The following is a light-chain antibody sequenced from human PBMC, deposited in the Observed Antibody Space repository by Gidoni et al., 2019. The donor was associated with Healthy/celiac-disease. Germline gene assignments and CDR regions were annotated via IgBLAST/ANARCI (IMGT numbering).Light chain of an antibody. V-gene: IGKV1-39*01. J-gene: IGKJ1*01. Sequence: DIQMTQSTSSLSASVGDRVTITCRASQSISSYLNWYQQKPGKAPKLLIYASSSLQSGVPSRFSGSGSWTDFTLTISSLQPEDFATYYCQQSYSTPGTFGQWTKVEIK. CDR3: QQSYSTPGT. CDR2: ASS. CDR1: QSISSY.